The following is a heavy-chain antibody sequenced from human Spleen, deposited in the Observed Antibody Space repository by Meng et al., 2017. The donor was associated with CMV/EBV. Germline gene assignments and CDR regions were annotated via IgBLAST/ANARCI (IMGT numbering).Heavy chain of an antibody. V-gene: IGHV3-23*01. CDR2: ISGGGGTT. CDR1: GFTFSSYA. CDR3: AKSPTYSSSSGYFDL. D-gene: IGHD6-6*01. Sequence: GGSLRLSCAASGFTFSSYAMTWVRQAPGKGLEWVSVISGGGGTTDFADSVKGRSTISRDNSKNTLYLQMNSLRAEDMALYYCAKSPTYSSSSGYFDLWGRGTLVTVSS. J-gene: IGHJ2*01.